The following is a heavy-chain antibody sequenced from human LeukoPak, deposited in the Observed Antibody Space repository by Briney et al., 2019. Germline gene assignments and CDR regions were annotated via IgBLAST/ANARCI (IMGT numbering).Heavy chain of an antibody. CDR1: GYTFTSYY. CDR2: INPSGGST. Sequence: ASVKVSFKASGYTFTSYYMHWVRQAPGQGLEWMGLINPSGGSTSYAQKFQGRVTMTRDTSTSTVYMELSSLRSEDTAVYYCARDIVVVPAAIGGLDYWGQGTLVTVSS. CDR3: ARDIVVVPAAIGGLDY. V-gene: IGHV1-46*01. J-gene: IGHJ4*02. D-gene: IGHD2-2*02.